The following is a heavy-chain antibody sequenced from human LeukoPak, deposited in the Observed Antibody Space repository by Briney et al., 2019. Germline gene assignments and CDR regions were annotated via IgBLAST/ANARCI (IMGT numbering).Heavy chain of an antibody. V-gene: IGHV3-30*04. Sequence: PGRSLRLSCAASGFAFSTYAIHWVRQAPGKGLEWVAVISHDGTNKYYADSVKGRFTISRDNSKDTLYLQMNSLRSEDTAVYHCARAMLEVGSHYLDFWGQGTLVTVSS. D-gene: IGHD1-26*01. J-gene: IGHJ4*02. CDR1: GFAFSTYA. CDR2: ISHDGTNK. CDR3: ARAMLEVGSHYLDF.